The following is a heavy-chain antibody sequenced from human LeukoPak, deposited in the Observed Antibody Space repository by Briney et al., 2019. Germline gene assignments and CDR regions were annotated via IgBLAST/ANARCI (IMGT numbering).Heavy chain of an antibody. CDR3: TTDTYYDILTGYYWSFDY. Sequence: GGSLRLSCAASGFTFSNAWMSWVRQAPGKGLEWIGRIKSKTDGGTTDYAAPVKGRFTISRDDSKNTLYLQMNSLKTEDTAVYYCTTDTYYDILTGYYWSFDYWGQGTLVTVSS. V-gene: IGHV3-15*01. CDR1: GFTFSNAW. CDR2: IKSKTDGGTT. J-gene: IGHJ4*02. D-gene: IGHD3-9*01.